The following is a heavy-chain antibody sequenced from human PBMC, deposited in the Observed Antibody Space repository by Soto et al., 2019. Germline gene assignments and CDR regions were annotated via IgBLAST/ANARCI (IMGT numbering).Heavy chain of an antibody. CDR2: IYHSGST. CDR1: SGSISSSNW. J-gene: IGHJ3*02. D-gene: IGHD3-16*02. V-gene: IGHV4-4*02. Sequence: SETLSLTCAVSSGSISSSNWWGWVRQPPGKGLEWIGEIYHSGSTNYNPSLKSRVTISVDTSKNQFSLKLSSVTAADTAVYYCARVMITFGGVIVGRSFDIWGQGTMVTVSS. CDR3: ARVMITFGGVIVGRSFDI.